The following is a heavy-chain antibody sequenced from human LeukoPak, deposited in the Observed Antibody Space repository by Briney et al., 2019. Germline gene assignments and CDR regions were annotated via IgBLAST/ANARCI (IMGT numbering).Heavy chain of an antibody. CDR3: AKGGGYGDYGDY. J-gene: IGHJ4*02. D-gene: IGHD1-26*01. CDR1: GFTFSSYG. CDR2: IWYDGSNK. Sequence: PGGSLRLSCAASGFTFSSYGMHWVRQAPGKGLEWVAVIWYDGSNKYYADSVKGRFTISRDNSKNTLYLQMNSLRAEDTSVYYYAKGGGYGDYGDYWGQGTLVTVSS. V-gene: IGHV3-33*06.